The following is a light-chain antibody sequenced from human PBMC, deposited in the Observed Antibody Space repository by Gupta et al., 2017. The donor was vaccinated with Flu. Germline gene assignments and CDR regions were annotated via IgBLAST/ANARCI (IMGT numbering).Light chain of an antibody. Sequence: IVLTQSPGTLSLSPGERATLSCRARQSVSSSYLAWYQQKPGQAPRLLIYGASSRANGIPDRFSGSGSGTEFTLTISRLEPEDFAVYYCHHDGSSPRTFGQGTKVEIK. V-gene: IGKV3-20*01. CDR3: HHDGSSPRT. CDR2: GAS. CDR1: QSVSSSY. J-gene: IGKJ1*01.